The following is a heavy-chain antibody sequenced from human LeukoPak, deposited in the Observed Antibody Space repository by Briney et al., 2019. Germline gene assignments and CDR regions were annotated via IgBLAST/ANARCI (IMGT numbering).Heavy chain of an antibody. CDR3: ARVDYTTTWRFDY. J-gene: IGHJ4*02. CDR2: ISSGGTIT. D-gene: IGHD3-3*01. V-gene: IGHV3-48*03. CDR1: GFTFSSYD. Sequence: GGSLRLSCAASGFTFSSYDMNWVRQAPGKELEWVSYISSGGTITYYADSVKGRFTISRDNAKNSLYLQMNSLRAEDAAIYYCARVDYTTTWRFDYWGQGILVTVSS.